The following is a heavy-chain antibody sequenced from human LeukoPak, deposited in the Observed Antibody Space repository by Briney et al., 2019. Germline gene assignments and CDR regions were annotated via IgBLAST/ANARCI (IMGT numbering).Heavy chain of an antibody. CDR2: ISSSGSTI. J-gene: IGHJ3*02. CDR3: ARPLTGVGAFDI. V-gene: IGHV3-48*03. CDR1: GFTFSSYE. D-gene: IGHD3-9*01. Sequence: GGCLLHAFAASGFTFSSYEMNWVRQAPGKGLEWVSYISSSGSTIYYADSVKGRLTISRDNAKKSLYLQMNSLRAEDTAVYYCARPLTGVGAFDIWGQGTMVTVSS.